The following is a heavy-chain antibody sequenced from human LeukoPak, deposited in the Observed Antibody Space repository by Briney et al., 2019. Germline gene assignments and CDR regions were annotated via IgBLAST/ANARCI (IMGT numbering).Heavy chain of an antibody. V-gene: IGHV3-30*03. CDR2: ISYDGSNK. D-gene: IGHD2-21*02. CDR1: GFTFSNYG. Sequence: QPGGSLRLSCAASGFTFSNYGMHWVRQTPGKGLEWVAVISYDGSNKYYADSVKGRFTISRDNSKNTLYLQMNSLRAEDTAVYYCARDGPTLGRLLSNYYYYGMDVWGQGTTVTVSS. J-gene: IGHJ6*02. CDR3: ARDGPTLGRLLSNYYYYGMDV.